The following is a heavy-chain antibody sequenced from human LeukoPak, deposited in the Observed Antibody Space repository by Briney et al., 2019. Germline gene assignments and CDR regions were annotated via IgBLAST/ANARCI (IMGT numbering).Heavy chain of an antibody. V-gene: IGHV1-2*02. D-gene: IGHD3-3*02. J-gene: IGHJ4*02. CDR2: INPNSGGT. CDR3: ARDLQLAKAYFDY. Sequence: ASVKVSCKASGYTFTGYYMHWVRQAPGQGLEWMGWINPNSGGTNYAQKFQGRVTMTRDTSISTAYMELNRLRSDDTAVYYCARDLQLAKAYFDYWGQGTLVTVSS. CDR1: GYTFTGYY.